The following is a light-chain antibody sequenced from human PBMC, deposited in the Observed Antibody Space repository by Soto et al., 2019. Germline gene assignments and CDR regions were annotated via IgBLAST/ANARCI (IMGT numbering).Light chain of an antibody. J-gene: IGLJ3*02. V-gene: IGLV1-44*01. CDR3: AAWDDSLYGGV. CDR1: TSNIGSNT. Sequence: QSVLTQPPSASGTPGQRVTISCSGSTSNIGSNTVNWYQQLPGTAPTLLIYYNNQRPSGVPDRFSGSKSGTSASLAISGLQSEDEAHYYCAAWDDSLYGGVFGGGTKLTVL. CDR2: YNN.